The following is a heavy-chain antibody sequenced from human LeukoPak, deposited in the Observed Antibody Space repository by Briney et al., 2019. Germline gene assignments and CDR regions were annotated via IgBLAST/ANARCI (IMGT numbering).Heavy chain of an antibody. CDR2: ISSSSSYI. CDR1: GFTFSSYR. J-gene: IGHJ6*01. Sequence: GGSLRLSCAASGFTFSSYRMNWVRQAPGNGLEWVSSISSSSSYIYYADSVKGRFTISRDNAKNSLYLQMSSLRAEDTAVYYCARDWSGYGSGSYYNPISMDVWGKGTTVTVSS. V-gene: IGHV3-21*01. D-gene: IGHD3-10*01. CDR3: ARDWSGYGSGSYYNPISMDV.